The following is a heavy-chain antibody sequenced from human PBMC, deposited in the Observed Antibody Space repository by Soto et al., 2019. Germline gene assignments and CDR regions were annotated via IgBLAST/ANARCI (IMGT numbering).Heavy chain of an antibody. J-gene: IGHJ6*02. Sequence: PSVKVSCKASGYTFTSYARHWVRQAPGQRLEWMGWINAGNGNTKYSQKFQGRVTITRDTSASTAYMELSSLRSEDTAVYYCASSYSNYALIDYYYYGMDVWGQGTTVTVSS. V-gene: IGHV1-3*01. CDR1: GYTFTSYA. D-gene: IGHD4-4*01. CDR3: ASSYSNYALIDYYYYGMDV. CDR2: INAGNGNT.